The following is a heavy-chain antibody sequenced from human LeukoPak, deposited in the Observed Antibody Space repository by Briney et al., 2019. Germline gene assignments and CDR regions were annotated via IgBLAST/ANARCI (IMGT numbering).Heavy chain of an antibody. Sequence: SVKVSCKASGGTFRSYAISWVRQAPGQGLEWMGRIIPIFGTANYAQKFQGRVTITTDESTSTAYMELSSLRSEDTAVYYCAASSYYYDSSGYYSTLDYWGQGTLVTVSS. CDR1: GGTFRSYA. V-gene: IGHV1-69*05. D-gene: IGHD3-22*01. J-gene: IGHJ4*02. CDR3: AASSYYYDSSGYYSTLDY. CDR2: IIPIFGTA.